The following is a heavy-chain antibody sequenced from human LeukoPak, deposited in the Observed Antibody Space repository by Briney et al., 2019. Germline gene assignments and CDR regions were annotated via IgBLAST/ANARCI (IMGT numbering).Heavy chain of an antibody. CDR2: ISYDGSNK. J-gene: IGHJ5*02. D-gene: IGHD6-13*01. V-gene: IGHV3-30*18. Sequence: GRSLRLSCAASGFTFSSYGMHWVRQAPGKGLVWVAVISYDGSNKYYADSVKGRFTISRDNSKNTLYLQMNSLRAEDTAVYYCAKDPLIAAAGRWSGWFDPWGQGTLVTVSS. CDR3: AKDPLIAAAGRWSGWFDP. CDR1: GFTFSSYG.